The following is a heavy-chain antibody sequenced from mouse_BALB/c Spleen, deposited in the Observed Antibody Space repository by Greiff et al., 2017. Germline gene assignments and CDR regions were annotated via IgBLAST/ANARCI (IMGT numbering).Heavy chain of an antibody. CDR3: ARNTLIIYGSSYYFDY. Sequence: QVQLKESGPGLVAPSQSLSITCTVSGFSLTSYGVHWVRQPPGKGLEWLGVIWAGGSTNYNSALMSRLSISKDNSKSQVFLKMNSLQANDTAIYYCARNTLIIYGSSYYFDYWGQGTTLTVSS. V-gene: IGHV2-9*02. CDR2: IWAGGST. CDR1: GFSLTSYG. D-gene: IGHD1-1*01. J-gene: IGHJ2*01.